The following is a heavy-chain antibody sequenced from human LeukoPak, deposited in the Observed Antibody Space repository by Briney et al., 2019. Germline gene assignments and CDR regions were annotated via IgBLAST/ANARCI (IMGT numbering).Heavy chain of an antibody. V-gene: IGHV1-2*02. CDR2: INAKSGDT. Sequence: GASVKVACKASGYTFTDYYIHWVRQAPGQGLEWMGWINAKSGDTEYAQKFRARVTMTRDTSITTTYMEVSRLSSDDTAVYYCARQNTGQLDYWGQGTLVTVSS. CDR3: ARQNTGQLDY. J-gene: IGHJ4*02. D-gene: IGHD2-8*02. CDR1: GYTFTDYY.